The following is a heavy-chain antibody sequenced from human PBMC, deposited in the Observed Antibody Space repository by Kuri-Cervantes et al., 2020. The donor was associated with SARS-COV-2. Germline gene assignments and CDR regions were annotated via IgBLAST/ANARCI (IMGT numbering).Heavy chain of an antibody. J-gene: IGHJ4*02. CDR2: ISSSSSTI. D-gene: IGHD6-13*01. Sequence: GESLKISCATSGFTFTSYAMSWVRQAPGKGLEWVSYISSSSSTIYYADSVKGRFTISRDNAKNSLYLQMNSLRAEDTAVYYCARFSAAAGQRTFNYWGQGTLVTVSS. CDR1: GFTFTSYA. CDR3: ARFSAAAGQRTFNY. V-gene: IGHV3-48*01.